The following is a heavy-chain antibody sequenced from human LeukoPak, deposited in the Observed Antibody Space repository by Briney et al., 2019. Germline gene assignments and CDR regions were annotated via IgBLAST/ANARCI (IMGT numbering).Heavy chain of an antibody. V-gene: IGHV3-33*01. Sequence: PGGSLRLSCAASGFTFSSYGMHWVRQAPGKGLEWVVVIWYDGSNKYYADSVKGRFTISRDNSKNTLYLQMNSLRAEDTAVYYCARGWLPLYYYYGMDVWGQGTTVTVSS. CDR3: ARGWLPLYYYYGMDV. J-gene: IGHJ6*02. CDR1: GFTFSSYG. CDR2: IWYDGSNK. D-gene: IGHD3-22*01.